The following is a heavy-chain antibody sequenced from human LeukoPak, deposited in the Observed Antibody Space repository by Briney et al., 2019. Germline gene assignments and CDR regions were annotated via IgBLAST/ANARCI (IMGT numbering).Heavy chain of an antibody. CDR2: IYYSGST. CDR1: GGSISSSSYY. D-gene: IGHD3-3*01. J-gene: IGHJ4*02. CDR3: ASKLRFLEWLLDV. V-gene: IGHV4-39*01. Sequence: SETLSLTCTVSGGSISSSSYYWGWIHQPPGKGLEWIGSIYYSGSTYYNPSLKSRVTISVDTSKNQFSLKLSSVTAADTAVYYCASKLRFLEWLLDVWGQGTLVTVSS.